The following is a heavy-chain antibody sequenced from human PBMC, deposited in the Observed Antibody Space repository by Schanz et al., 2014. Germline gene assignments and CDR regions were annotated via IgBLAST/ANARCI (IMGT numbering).Heavy chain of an antibody. CDR3: ARPGYAPSLTP. J-gene: IGHJ5*02. Sequence: QVQLVQSGAEVKKPGSSVKVSCKASGDTFRSYTINWVRHAPGQGLEWMGRIIPITGITNYAQKFQGRVTFTADKSTSTAFLEVNSLRSEDTAVYYCARPGYAPSLTPWGQGPLVTVSS. V-gene: IGHV1-69*02. D-gene: IGHD5-12*01. CDR2: IIPITGIT. CDR1: GDTFRSYT.